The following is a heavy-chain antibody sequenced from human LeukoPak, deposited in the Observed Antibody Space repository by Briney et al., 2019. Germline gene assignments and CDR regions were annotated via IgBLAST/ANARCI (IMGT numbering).Heavy chain of an antibody. D-gene: IGHD3-22*01. CDR3: ARGPYDSSGYYQAAFDI. V-gene: IGHV4-4*07. J-gene: IGHJ3*02. Sequence: ASETLSLTCTVSGGSISSYYWSWIRQPAGKGLEWIGRIYTSGSTNYNPSLKSRVTMPVDTSKNQFSLKLSSVTAADTAVYYCARGPYDSSGYYQAAFDIWGQGTMVTVSS. CDR1: GGSISSYY. CDR2: IYTSGST.